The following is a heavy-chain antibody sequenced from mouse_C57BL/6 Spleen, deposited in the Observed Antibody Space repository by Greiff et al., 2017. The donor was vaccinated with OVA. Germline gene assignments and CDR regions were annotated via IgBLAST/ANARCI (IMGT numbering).Heavy chain of an antibody. V-gene: IGHV14-3*01. CDR1: GFNIKNTY. CDR3: AREEDACGSSSWFAY. Sequence: VQLQQSVAELVRPGASVKLSCTASGFNIKNTYMHWVKQRPEQGLEWIGRIGPANGNTKYAPKVQGKATITADTSSNTAYLQLRSLTTEDTAVYYGAREEDACGSSSWFAYWGQGTLVTVSA. CDR2: IGPANGNT. D-gene: IGHD1-1*01. J-gene: IGHJ3*01.